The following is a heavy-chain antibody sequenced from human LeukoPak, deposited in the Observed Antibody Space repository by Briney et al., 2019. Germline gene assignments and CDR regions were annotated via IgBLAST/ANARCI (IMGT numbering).Heavy chain of an antibody. CDR1: GFTVSSNY. CDR3: AKFRYSSGCLWFDP. D-gene: IGHD6-19*01. V-gene: IGHV3-53*01. J-gene: IGHJ5*02. CDR2: IYSGGST. Sequence: GGSLRLSCAASGFTVSSNYMSWVRQAPGKGLEWVSVIYSGGSTYYADSVKGRFTISRDNSKNTLYLQMNSLRAEDTAVYYCAKFRYSSGCLWFDPWGQGTLVTVSS.